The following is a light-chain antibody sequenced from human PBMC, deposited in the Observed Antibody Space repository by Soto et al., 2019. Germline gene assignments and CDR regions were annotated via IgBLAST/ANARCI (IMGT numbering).Light chain of an antibody. CDR3: QQYETFSGT. J-gene: IGKJ1*01. Sequence: IQLTQSPSTLSASVGDRVTVPCRASQNIYNQLAWYQQKPGKAPKLLIYDVSTLESGVPSRFSGSGSGTEFTLTISSLQPDDFATYYCQQYETFSGTFGPGTKADIK. CDR1: QNIYNQ. V-gene: IGKV1-5*01. CDR2: DVS.